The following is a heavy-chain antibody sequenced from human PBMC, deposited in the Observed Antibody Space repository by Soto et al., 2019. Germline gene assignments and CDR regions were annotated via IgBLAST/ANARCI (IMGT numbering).Heavy chain of an antibody. Sequence: ASVKVSCKASGYTFTSYAMHWVRQAPGQRLEWMGWINAGNGNTKYSQKFQGRVTITRDTSASTAYMELSSLRSEDTAVYYCARDYYGSGSYDFLPPTTFDPWGQGTLVTVSS. J-gene: IGHJ5*02. D-gene: IGHD3-10*01. V-gene: IGHV1-3*01. CDR2: INAGNGNT. CDR1: GYTFTSYA. CDR3: ARDYYGSGSYDFLPPTTFDP.